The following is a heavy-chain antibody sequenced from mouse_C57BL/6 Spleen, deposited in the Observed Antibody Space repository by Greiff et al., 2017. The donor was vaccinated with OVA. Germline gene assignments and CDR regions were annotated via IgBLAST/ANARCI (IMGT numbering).Heavy chain of an antibody. CDR1: GYSFTGYY. CDR2: INPSTGGT. J-gene: IGHJ3*01. Sequence: EVQLQQSGPELVKPGASVKISCKASGYSFTGYYMNWVKQSPEKSLEWIGEINPSTGGTTYNQKFKAKATLTVDKSSSTAYMQLKSLTSEDSAVYYCARGGSFFAYWGQGTLVTVSA. D-gene: IGHD1-1*01. CDR3: ARGGSFFAY. V-gene: IGHV1-42*01.